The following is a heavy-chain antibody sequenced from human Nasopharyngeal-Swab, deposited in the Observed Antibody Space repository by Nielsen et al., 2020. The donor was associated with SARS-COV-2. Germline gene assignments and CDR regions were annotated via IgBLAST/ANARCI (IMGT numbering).Heavy chain of an antibody. J-gene: IGHJ3*02. D-gene: IGHD6-13*01. CDR1: GGPISSYY. CDR2: IYYSGST. CDR3: ASDSGYSSPDAFDI. V-gene: IGHV4-59*01. Sequence: SETLSLTCTVSGGPISSYYWSWIRQPPGKGLEWIGYIYYSGSTNYNPSLKSRVTISVDTSKNQFSLKLSSVTAADTAVYYCASDSGYSSPDAFDIWGQGTMVTVSS.